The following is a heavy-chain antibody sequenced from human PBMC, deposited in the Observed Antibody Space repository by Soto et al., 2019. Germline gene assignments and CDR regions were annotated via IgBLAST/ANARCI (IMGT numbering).Heavy chain of an antibody. V-gene: IGHV1-2*02. CDR3: ARVTLKAGNWFDP. CDR2: INPKSRGT. J-gene: IGHJ5*02. Sequence: QVQLVQSGAEVKKPGASVKVSCKASGYTFTDYFIHWVRQAPGQGFEWMGWINPKSRGTNYAQKFHGRVTMTRDTSNSTAYMELRGLRSDDTAVYYCARVTLKAGNWFDPWGQGTLVTVSS. CDR1: GYTFTDYF.